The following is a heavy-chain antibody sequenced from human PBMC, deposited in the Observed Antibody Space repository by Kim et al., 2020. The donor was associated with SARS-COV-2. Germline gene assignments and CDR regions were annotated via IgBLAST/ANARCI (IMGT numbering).Heavy chain of an antibody. Sequence: GGSLRLFCTASGFTFSSYAMSWVRQAPGKGLEWVSVISGSGGSTYYADSVKGRFTISRDNSKKMVNLQMNGLRAEDTAVYYCAKDLYYYNSSGYYLRRGASNDCWGQGTLVTVSS. CDR3: AKDLYYYNSSGYYLRRGASNDC. D-gene: IGHD3-22*01. J-gene: IGHJ4*02. V-gene: IGHV3-23*01. CDR1: GFTFSSYA. CDR2: ISGSGGST.